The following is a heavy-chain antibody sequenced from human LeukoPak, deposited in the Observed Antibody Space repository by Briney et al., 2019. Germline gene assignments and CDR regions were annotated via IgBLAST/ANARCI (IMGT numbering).Heavy chain of an antibody. V-gene: IGHV3-30*02. CDR3: AKEVVGYYDFWSGLQDAPRGHAFDI. CDR1: GFTFSSYG. Sequence: GGSLRLSCAASGFTFSSYGMHWVRRAPGKGLEWVAFIRYDGSNKYYADSVKGRFTISRDNSKNTLYLQMNSLRAEDTAVYYCAKEVVGYYDFWSGLQDAPRGHAFDIWGQATMVTVSS. CDR2: IRYDGSNK. D-gene: IGHD3-3*01. J-gene: IGHJ3*02.